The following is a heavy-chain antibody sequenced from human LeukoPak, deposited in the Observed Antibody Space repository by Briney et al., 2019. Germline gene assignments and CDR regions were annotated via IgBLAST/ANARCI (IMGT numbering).Heavy chain of an antibody. CDR2: IYYSGST. Sequence: SETLSLTCTVSGGSISSYYWSWIRQPPGKGLEWIGYIYYSGSTNYNPSLKSRVTISVVTSKNQFSLKLSSVTAADTAVYYCARVKGVNALYYYYGMDVWGQGTTVTVSS. J-gene: IGHJ6*02. D-gene: IGHD2-2*01. CDR1: GGSISSYY. CDR3: ARVKGVNALYYYYGMDV. V-gene: IGHV4-59*01.